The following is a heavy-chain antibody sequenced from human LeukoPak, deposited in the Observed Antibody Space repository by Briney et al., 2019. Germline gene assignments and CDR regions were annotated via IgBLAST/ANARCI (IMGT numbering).Heavy chain of an antibody. J-gene: IGHJ4*02. CDR3: ARDLASLRLGEATIDY. CDR1: GYTLTGYY. CDR2: IDPKSGGT. Sequence: ASVKVSCKASGYTLTGYYLHWVRQAPGQGLEWMGWIDPKSGGTNYAQKFQGRVTMTRDTSISTAYMELRSLRSDDTAVYYCARDLASLRLGEATIDYWGQGTLVTVSS. V-gene: IGHV1-2*02. D-gene: IGHD3-16*01.